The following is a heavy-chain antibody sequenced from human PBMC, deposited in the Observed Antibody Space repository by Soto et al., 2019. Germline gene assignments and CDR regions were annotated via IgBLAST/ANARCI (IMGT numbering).Heavy chain of an antibody. CDR1: GGSISSGGYY. CDR3: ASYYYVAYGSGSPNWFDP. V-gene: IGHV4-31*03. CDR2: IYYSGST. J-gene: IGHJ5*02. D-gene: IGHD3-10*01. Sequence: PSETLSLTCTVSGGSISSGGYYWSWIRQHPGKGLEWIGYIYYSGSTYYNPSLKSRVTISVDTSKNQFSLKLSSVTAADTAVYYCASYYYVAYGSGSPNWFDPWGQGTLVTVSS.